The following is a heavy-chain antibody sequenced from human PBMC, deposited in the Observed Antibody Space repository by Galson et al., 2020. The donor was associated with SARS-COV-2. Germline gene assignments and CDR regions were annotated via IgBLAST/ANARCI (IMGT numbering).Heavy chain of an antibody. J-gene: IGHJ4*02. Sequence: GESLKISCAASGFTFSSYAMSWVRQAPGKGLEWVSAISGSGGSTYYADSVKGRFTISRDNSKNTLYLQMNSLRAEDTAVYYCAKDPHYDFWSGYYFDNWGQGTLVTVSS. CDR3: AKDPHYDFWSGYYFDN. CDR1: GFTFSSYA. D-gene: IGHD3-3*01. V-gene: IGHV3-23*01. CDR2: ISGSGGST.